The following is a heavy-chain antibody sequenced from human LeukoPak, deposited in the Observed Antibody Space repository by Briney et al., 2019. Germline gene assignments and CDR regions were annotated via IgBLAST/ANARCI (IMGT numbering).Heavy chain of an antibody. D-gene: IGHD1-26*01. CDR3: ARDLVGATTEDAFDI. Sequence: SETLSLTCTVSGGSISSYYWSWIRQPAGKGLEWIGRIYSSGSTYYNPSLKSRVTISVDTSKNQFSLKLSSVTAADTAVYYCARDLVGATTEDAFDIWGQGTMVTVSS. CDR2: IYSSGST. CDR1: GGSISSYY. V-gene: IGHV4-4*07. J-gene: IGHJ3*02.